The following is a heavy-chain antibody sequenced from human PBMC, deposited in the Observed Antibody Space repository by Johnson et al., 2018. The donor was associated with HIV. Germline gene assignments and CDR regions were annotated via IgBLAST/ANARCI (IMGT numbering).Heavy chain of an antibody. CDR1: GFTFDDYA. CDR2: ISWNSGSI. J-gene: IGHJ3*01. D-gene: IGHD6-6*01. Sequence: QLVESGGGLVQPGRSLRLSCAASGFTFDDYAMHWVRQAPGKGLEWVSGISWNSGSIGYADSVKGRFTISRDNAKNSLYLQMNSLRVEDAALYYCAKVSSSSTWAHDPFDVWGQGTMVTVSS. V-gene: IGHV3-9*01. CDR3: AKVSSSSTWAHDPFDV.